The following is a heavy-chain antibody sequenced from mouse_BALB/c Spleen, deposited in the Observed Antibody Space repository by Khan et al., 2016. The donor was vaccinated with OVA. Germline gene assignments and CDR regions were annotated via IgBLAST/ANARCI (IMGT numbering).Heavy chain of an antibody. CDR2: INPSNGRS. J-gene: IGHJ3*01. CDR3: VRYTVVTTEFAY. CDR1: GYTFTSYW. D-gene: IGHD2-2*01. V-gene: IGHV1S81*02. Sequence: QVQLQQPGAELVKPGASVKLSCKASGYTFTSYWMQWVKQTPGQGLEWIGEINPSNGRSNYNENFKSKATLTVDKSSTTAHMQISSLTSEDSAVYYCVRYTVVTTEFAYWGQGTLVTVSA.